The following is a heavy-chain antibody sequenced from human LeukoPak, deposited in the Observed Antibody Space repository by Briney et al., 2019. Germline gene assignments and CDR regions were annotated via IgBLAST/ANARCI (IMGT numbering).Heavy chain of an antibody. CDR1: GGSFSDNY. J-gene: IGHJ5*02. D-gene: IGHD6-19*01. V-gene: IGHV4-34*01. CDR3: ARPSRREYRSGWSEAGRGWFDT. CDR2: VNHSGST. Sequence: PSETLSLTCAVYGGSFSDNYWTWIRQPPGKGLEWIGEVNHSGSTNYNPSLMSRVSISVDKSKNQFSLKMTSVTGADTAVYYCARPSRREYRSGWSEAGRGWFDTWGKGILAIVSS.